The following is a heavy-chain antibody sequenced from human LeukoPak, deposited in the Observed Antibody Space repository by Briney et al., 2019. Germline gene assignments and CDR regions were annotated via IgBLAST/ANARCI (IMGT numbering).Heavy chain of an antibody. V-gene: IGHV6-1*01. CDR3: ARGYSYGFDY. Sequence: SQTLSLTCALSGDSVYSNSAAWIWLRPSPSRGLEWLGSTYYRSKWYNEYAVSVKSRITINPDTSKNQFSLQLNSVTPEDTAVYYCARGYSYGFDYWGQGTLVTVSS. CDR1: GDSVYSNSAA. CDR2: TYYRSKWYN. D-gene: IGHD5-18*01. J-gene: IGHJ4*02.